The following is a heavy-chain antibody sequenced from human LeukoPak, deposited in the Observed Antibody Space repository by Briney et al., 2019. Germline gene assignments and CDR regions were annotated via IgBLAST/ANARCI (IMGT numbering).Heavy chain of an antibody. CDR3: ARHDSSGYYPFDY. CDR1: GFTVGSNY. CDR2: IYSGGST. D-gene: IGHD3-22*01. V-gene: IGHV3-53*04. J-gene: IGHJ4*02. Sequence: GGSLRLSCAASGFTVGSNYMSWVRQAPGKGLEWVSVIYSGGSTYYADSVKGRFTISRHNSKNTLYLQMNSLRAEDTAVYYCARHDSSGYYPFDYWGQGTLVTVSS.